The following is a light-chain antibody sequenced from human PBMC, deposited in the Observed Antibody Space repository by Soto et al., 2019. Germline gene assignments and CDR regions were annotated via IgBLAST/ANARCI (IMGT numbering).Light chain of an antibody. Sequence: DIVMTQSPDSLAVSLGERATINCKSSQSVLYSSNNKNHLAWYQQKPRQPPKLLIYWASTREPGVPDRFSGSGSGTDFTLTSSSLQAEDVAVYYCQQYYSTPRTFGQGTKVEIK. CDR3: QQYYSTPRT. J-gene: IGKJ1*01. CDR1: QSVLYSSNNKNH. CDR2: WAS. V-gene: IGKV4-1*01.